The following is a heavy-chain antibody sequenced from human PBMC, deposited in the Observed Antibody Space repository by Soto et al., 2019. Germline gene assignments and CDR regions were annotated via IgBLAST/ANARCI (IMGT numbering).Heavy chain of an antibody. V-gene: IGHV1-58*01. CDR1: GFTFTSSA. CDR2: IVVGSGNT. D-gene: IGHD6-13*01. J-gene: IGHJ4*02. Sequence: SVKVSCKASGFTFTSSAVQWVRQARGQRLEWIGWIVVGSGNTNYAQKFQERVTITRDMSTSTAYMELSSLRSEDTAVYYCAADVSIAAAGTPTDYWGQGTLVTVSS. CDR3: AADVSIAAAGTPTDY.